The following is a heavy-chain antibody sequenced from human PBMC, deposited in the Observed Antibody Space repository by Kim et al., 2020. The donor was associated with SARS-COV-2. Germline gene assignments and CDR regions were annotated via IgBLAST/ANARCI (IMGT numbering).Heavy chain of an antibody. J-gene: IGHJ5*02. CDR3: ARDLTPRPQFDP. D-gene: IGHD2-15*01. CDR1: GFTFSTYS. CDR2: ISSSSSYI. Sequence: GGSLRHSCAASGFTFSTYSMNWVRQAPGKGLEWVSSISSSSSYIYYADSVKGRFTISRDKNSLYLQMNSLRAEDTAVYYCARDLTPRPQFDPWGQGTLVTVSS. V-gene: IGHV3-21*01.